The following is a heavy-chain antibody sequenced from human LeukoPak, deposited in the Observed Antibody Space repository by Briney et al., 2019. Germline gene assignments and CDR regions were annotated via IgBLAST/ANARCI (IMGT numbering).Heavy chain of an antibody. J-gene: IGHJ5*02. CDR1: GFLLSGHF. V-gene: IGHV3-11*01. CDR2: NNYYGSSI. CDR3: AKDRAYSSVLIVMHGPAGFDP. Sequence: GGFPITFSVSAGFLLSGHFLRWVRPAPGEGVEGVFENNYYGSSIYYADSVKGRFTISRDNAKNTLYLQMNSLRADDTAVYYCAKDRAYSSVLIVMHGPAGFDPWGQGTLVTVSS. D-gene: IGHD6-19*01.